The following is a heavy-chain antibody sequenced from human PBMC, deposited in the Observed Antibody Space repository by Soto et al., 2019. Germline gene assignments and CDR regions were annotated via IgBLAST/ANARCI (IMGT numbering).Heavy chain of an antibody. J-gene: IGHJ5*02. D-gene: IGHD2-2*01. CDR1: GGSISSGDYY. CDR2: IYYSGST. CDR3: ARGPGSGYCSSTSCYVNWFDP. V-gene: IGHV4-30-4*01. Sequence: QVQLQESGPGLVKPSQTLSLTCTVSGGSISSGDYYWSWIRQPPGKGLEWIGYIYYSGSTYYNPSLKSRVTISVDTSKNQFSLKLSSVTAADTAVYYCARGPGSGYCSSTSCYVNWFDPWGQGTLVTVSS.